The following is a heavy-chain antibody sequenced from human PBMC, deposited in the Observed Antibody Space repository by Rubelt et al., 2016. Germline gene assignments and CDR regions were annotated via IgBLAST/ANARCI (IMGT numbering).Heavy chain of an antibody. Sequence: QVQLQQWGAGLLKPSETLSLTCAVYGGSFSGYYWSWIRQPPGKGLEWIGEINHSGSTNYNPSLKSVFTILVDTSKNQCSLKLSSVTAADTAVYYCARVVGYCSGGSCYPWYFDLWGRGTLVTVSS. CDR3: ARVVGYCSGGSCYPWYFDL. CDR2: INHSGST. V-gene: IGHV4-34*01. D-gene: IGHD2-15*01. CDR1: GGSFSGYY. J-gene: IGHJ2*01.